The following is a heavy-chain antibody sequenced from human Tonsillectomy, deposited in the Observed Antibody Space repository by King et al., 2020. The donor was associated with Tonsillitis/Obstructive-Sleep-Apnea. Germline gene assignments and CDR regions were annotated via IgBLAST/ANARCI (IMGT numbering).Heavy chain of an antibody. CDR1: GGSFSGYY. J-gene: IGHJ4*02. V-gene: IGHV4-34*01. CDR3: ARGHTAMWYFDY. Sequence: VQLQQWGAGLLKPSETLSLTCAVYGGSFSGYYWSWIRQPPGKGLEWIGEINHSGSTNYNPSLKSRVTISVETSKNQFSRKLSSVTAADTAVYYCARGHTAMWYFDYWGQGTLVTVSS. D-gene: IGHD5-18*01. CDR2: INHSGST.